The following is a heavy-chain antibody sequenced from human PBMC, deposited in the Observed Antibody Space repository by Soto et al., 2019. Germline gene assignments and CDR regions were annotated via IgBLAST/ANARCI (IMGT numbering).Heavy chain of an antibody. CDR2: IYYSGST. J-gene: IGHJ4*02. Sequence: SETLSLTCTVSGGSISSYYWSWIRQPPGKGLEWIGYIYYSGSTNYNPSLKSRVTISVDTSKNQFSLKLSSVTAADTAVYYCARQFRGDYYFEYWGQGTLVTVSS. D-gene: IGHD3-16*01. CDR3: ARQFRGDYYFEY. V-gene: IGHV4-59*08. CDR1: GGSISSYY.